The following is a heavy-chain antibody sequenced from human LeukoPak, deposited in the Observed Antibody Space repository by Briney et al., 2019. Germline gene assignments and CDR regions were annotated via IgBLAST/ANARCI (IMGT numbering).Heavy chain of an antibody. CDR3: AREISGSYLFYYYYMDV. CDR1: GFTFSSYW. CDR2: RKQHGSEK. J-gene: IGHJ6*03. D-gene: IGHD1-26*01. V-gene: IGHV3-7*01. Sequence: AGSLRLSCAASGFTFSSYWMSWVRQAPGKGLAWVANRKQHGSEKYYVDSVKGRFTISRDNTKNSLYLQMNSLRAEDTAVYYCAREISGSYLFYYYYMDVWGKGTTVTVSS.